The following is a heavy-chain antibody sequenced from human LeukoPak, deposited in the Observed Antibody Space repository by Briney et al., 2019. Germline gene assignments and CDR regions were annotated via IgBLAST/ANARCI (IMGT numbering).Heavy chain of an antibody. CDR2: IYTSGST. J-gene: IGHJ4*02. CDR3: ARESSQGSDDY. Sequence: PSETLSLTCTVFGDSISTFYWSWIRQPAGKGLEWIGHIYTSGSTNYNPSLKSRVTMSVDTSKNQFFLKLSSVTAADTAVYYCARESSQGSDDYWGQGTLVTVSS. V-gene: IGHV4-4*07. CDR1: GDSISTFY. D-gene: IGHD6-19*01.